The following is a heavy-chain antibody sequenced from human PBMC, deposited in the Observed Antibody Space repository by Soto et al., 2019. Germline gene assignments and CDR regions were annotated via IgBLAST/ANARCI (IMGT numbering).Heavy chain of an antibody. D-gene: IGHD6-6*01. CDR2: IWYDGGNK. CDR1: GFTFSSYG. CDR3: ARDGAAHASGYYYYYMDV. J-gene: IGHJ6*03. V-gene: IGHV3-33*01. Sequence: PGGSLRLSCAASGFTFSSYGMHWVRQAPGKGLEWVAVIWYDGGNKYYADSVKGRFTISRDNSKNTLYLQMNSLRAEDTAVYYCARDGAAHASGYYYYYMDVWGQGTTVTVS.